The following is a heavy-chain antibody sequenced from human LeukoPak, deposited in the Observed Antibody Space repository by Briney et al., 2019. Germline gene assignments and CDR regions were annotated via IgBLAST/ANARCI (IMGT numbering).Heavy chain of an antibody. CDR1: GFTFSDYA. J-gene: IGHJ4*02. Sequence: GGSLRLSCAASGFTFSDYAMSWVRQAPGTGLEWVSTITDSGGSTYYADSVKGRFTISRDNAKNSLYLQMNSLRAEDTAVYYCARGGSSSGLGDYWGQGTLVTVSS. V-gene: IGHV3-23*01. D-gene: IGHD6-6*01. CDR3: ARGGSSSGLGDY. CDR2: ITDSGGST.